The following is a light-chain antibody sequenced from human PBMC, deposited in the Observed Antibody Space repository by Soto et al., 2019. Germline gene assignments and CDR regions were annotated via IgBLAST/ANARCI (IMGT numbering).Light chain of an antibody. Sequence: EIVLTQSPGTLSLSPGERATLSCRASQSVSSSYLAWYQQKPGQAPRLLIYGASSRATGIPDRFSGSGSGTDFTLTISRLEPEDFAVYYCQQYGSSPLSMYTFGQGTKLEIK. J-gene: IGKJ2*01. V-gene: IGKV3-20*01. CDR2: GAS. CDR3: QQYGSSPLSMYT. CDR1: QSVSSSY.